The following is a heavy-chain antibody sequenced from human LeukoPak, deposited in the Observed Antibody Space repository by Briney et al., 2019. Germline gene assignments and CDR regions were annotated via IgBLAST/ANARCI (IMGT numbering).Heavy chain of an antibody. CDR1: GFXVSTNY. V-gene: IGHV3-53*01. CDR3: ARTDETAPAEDFQH. D-gene: IGHD2-21*02. J-gene: IGHJ1*01. Sequence: GRSLTLSCLASGFXVSTNYISWVRHAPGKGRGWVSVIYSDGSKYYADSGKGRFTISRDNSKNTLYLQMKSLRAEDTAVYYCARTDETAPAEDFQHWGQGTLVTVSS. CDR2: IYSDGSK.